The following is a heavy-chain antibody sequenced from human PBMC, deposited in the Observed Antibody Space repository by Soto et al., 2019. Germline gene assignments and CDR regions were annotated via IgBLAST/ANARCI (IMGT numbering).Heavy chain of an antibody. CDR1: GGTFSSYT. V-gene: IGHV1-69*08. D-gene: IGHD6-19*01. CDR3: ARDMGSGWYLDAFDI. Sequence: QVQLVQSGAEVKKPGSPVKVSCKASGGTFSSYTISWVRQAPGQGLEWMGRIIPILGIANYAQKFQGRVTIXXDXSXTTAYMELSSLRSEDTAVYYCARDMGSGWYLDAFDIWGQGTMVTVSS. J-gene: IGHJ3*02. CDR2: IIPILGIA.